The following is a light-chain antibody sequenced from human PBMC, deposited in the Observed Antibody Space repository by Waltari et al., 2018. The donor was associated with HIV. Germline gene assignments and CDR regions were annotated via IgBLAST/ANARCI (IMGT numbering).Light chain of an antibody. J-gene: IGLJ2*01. V-gene: IGLV2-14*01. CDR1: SSYVGGYNY. CDR2: EVT. Sequence: QSALTQPASVSGSPGQSITISCTGTSSYVGGYNYVSWYQQHPGKAPKVIIYEVTNRPSGVSNRLSGSKSGNTAYLTISGLQGEDEADYYCTSYTSAATVVFGGGTKLTVL. CDR3: TSYTSAATVV.